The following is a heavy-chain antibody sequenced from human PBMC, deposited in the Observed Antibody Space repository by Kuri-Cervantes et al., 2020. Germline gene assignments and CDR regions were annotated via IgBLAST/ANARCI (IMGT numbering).Heavy chain of an antibody. CDR3: ARDLFPTAMVTGLDY. CDR2: VNAGNGNT. D-gene: IGHD5-18*01. J-gene: IGHJ4*02. CDR1: GYTFTNYA. Sequence: ASVKVSCKASGYTFTNYAIHWVRQAPGQRLEWMGRVNAGNGNTKYSQKFQDRVTITTDTSTSTAYMELRSLRSDDTAVYYCARDLFPTAMVTGLDYWGRGTLVTVSS. V-gene: IGHV1-3*01.